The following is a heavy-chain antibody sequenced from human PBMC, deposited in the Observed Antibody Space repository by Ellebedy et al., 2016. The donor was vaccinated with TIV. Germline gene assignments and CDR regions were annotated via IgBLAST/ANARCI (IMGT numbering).Heavy chain of an antibody. CDR2: INPSGGST. Sequence: AASVKVSCKASGYSFTGYYMHWVRQAPGQGLEWMGIINPSGGSTSYAQKFQGRVTMTRDTSTSTVYMELSSLRSEDTAVYYCARDGTRYSSSWYGDYWGQGTLVTVSS. J-gene: IGHJ4*02. V-gene: IGHV1-46*01. CDR3: ARDGTRYSSSWYGDY. CDR1: GYSFTGYY. D-gene: IGHD6-13*01.